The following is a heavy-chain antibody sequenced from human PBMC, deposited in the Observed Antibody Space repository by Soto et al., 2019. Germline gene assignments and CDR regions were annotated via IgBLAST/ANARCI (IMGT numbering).Heavy chain of an antibody. D-gene: IGHD3-22*01. CDR2: INHSGST. CDR3: ASSDSSGYYPKN. Sequence: PSETLSLTCTVSGGSISSSSYYWGWIRQPPGKGLEWIGEINHSGSTNYNPSLKSRVTISVDTSKNQFSLKLSSVTAADTAVYYCASSDSSGYYPKNWGQGTLVTVSS. CDR1: GGSISSSSYY. V-gene: IGHV4-39*07. J-gene: IGHJ4*02.